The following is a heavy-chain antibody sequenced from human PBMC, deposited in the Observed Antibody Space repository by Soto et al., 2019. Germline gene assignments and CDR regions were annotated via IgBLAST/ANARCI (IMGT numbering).Heavy chain of an antibody. CDR2: ISDSGGRT. V-gene: IGHV3-23*01. CDR1: GFSFSSYA. CDR3: AKVQPFGVVINGFDI. J-gene: IGHJ3*02. Sequence: EVQLLESGGGLVQPGGSLRLSCAAAGFSFSSYAMSWVRQAPGKGLEWVSAISDSGGRTYYADSVKGRFTISRDNSKNTLYLQMNSLRAEDTAVYYCAKVQPFGVVINGFDIWGQGTMVTVSS. D-gene: IGHD3-3*01.